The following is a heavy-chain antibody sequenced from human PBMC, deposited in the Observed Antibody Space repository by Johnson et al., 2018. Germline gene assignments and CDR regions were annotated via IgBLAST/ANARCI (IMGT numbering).Heavy chain of an antibody. D-gene: IGHD2-21*02. Sequence: QVQLQESGPGLVKXSETLSLTCKVSGGSISSSSYYWGWIRQPPGKGLEWIGGIFYSGSTYYNPSLNSRVTISLDTSKNQFSLKVRSVTAADTAVYYCARHLGVNYRVTSYGMDVWGRGTTVAVSS. CDR2: IFYSGST. J-gene: IGHJ6*02. CDR3: ARHLGVNYRVTSYGMDV. V-gene: IGHV4-39*01. CDR1: GGSISSSSYY.